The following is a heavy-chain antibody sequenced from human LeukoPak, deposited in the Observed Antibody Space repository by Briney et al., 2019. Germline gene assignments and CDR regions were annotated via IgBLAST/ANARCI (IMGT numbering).Heavy chain of an antibody. CDR3: ASKGAYSGFDPYDF. J-gene: IGHJ4*02. Sequence: PGGSLRLSCAASGLTFSRYAMNWVRQAPGKGLEWVSGISDSGYNSYYADSVKGRFTISRDNSKNTVYLQLNSLKVEDSAVHYCASKGAYSGFDPYDFWGQGTLVTVSS. CDR1: GLTFSRYA. D-gene: IGHD5-12*01. CDR2: ISDSGYNS. V-gene: IGHV3-23*01.